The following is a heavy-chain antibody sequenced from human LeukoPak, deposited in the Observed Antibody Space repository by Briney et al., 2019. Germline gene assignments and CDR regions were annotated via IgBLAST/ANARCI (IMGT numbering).Heavy chain of an antibody. Sequence: NSSETLSLTCAVSGASISGSGYYWGWIRQPPGKGLEWIGNIYYSGSTYYNASLQSRVTISVDTSKNQFSLKLSSVTAADTAVYYCARVGDDYGDYGGGNDAFDIWGQGTMVTVSS. D-gene: IGHD4-17*01. J-gene: IGHJ3*02. V-gene: IGHV4-39*07. CDR1: GASISGSGYY. CDR3: ARVGDDYGDYGGGNDAFDI. CDR2: IYYSGST.